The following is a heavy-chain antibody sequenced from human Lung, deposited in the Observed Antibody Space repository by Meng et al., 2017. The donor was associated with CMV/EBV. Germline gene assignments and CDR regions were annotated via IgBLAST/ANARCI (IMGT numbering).Heavy chain of an antibody. D-gene: IGHD2-2*01. CDR3: ARFYCSSTSCPHVLFDY. CDR2: ISAYNGNT. Sequence: VQLVRSVAEVKKPGAELKVSCEVSGFIFTSYAISWVRQAPGQGLQYMGWISAYNGNTNYAQELQGRVTMTTDTSTSTAYMDLRSLRFDDTAVYYCARFYCSSTSCPHVLFDYWGQGTLVTASS. V-gene: IGHV1-18*01. CDR1: GFIFTSYA. J-gene: IGHJ4*02.